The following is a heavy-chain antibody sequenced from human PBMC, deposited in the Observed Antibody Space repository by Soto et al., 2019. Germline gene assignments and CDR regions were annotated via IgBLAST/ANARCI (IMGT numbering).Heavy chain of an antibody. V-gene: IGHV1-69*13. CDR2: IIPIFGTA. J-gene: IGHJ5*02. D-gene: IGHD2-8*01. CDR1: GGTFSSYT. Sequence: SVKVSCKASGGTFSSYTISWVRQAPGQGFEWMGGIIPIFGTANYAQKFQGRVTITADESTSTAYMELSSLRSEDTAVYYCARDPKYAMDWFDPWGQGTLVTVSS. CDR3: ARDPKYAMDWFDP.